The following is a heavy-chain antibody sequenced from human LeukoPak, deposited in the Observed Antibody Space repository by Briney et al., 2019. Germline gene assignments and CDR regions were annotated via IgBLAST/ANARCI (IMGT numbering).Heavy chain of an antibody. V-gene: IGHV3-7*01. D-gene: IGHD1-1*01. CDR2: ISRDGRRT. CDR1: GFTFASNW. Sequence: GGSLGHSCAASGFTFASNWMSWVRQAPGKGLEWVALISRDGRRTFYADSVEGRFTIYRDNAKNSLYLQMNSLRAEDTAVYYCARTTGTYLDYWGQGTLVTVSS. CDR3: ARTTGTYLDY. J-gene: IGHJ4*02.